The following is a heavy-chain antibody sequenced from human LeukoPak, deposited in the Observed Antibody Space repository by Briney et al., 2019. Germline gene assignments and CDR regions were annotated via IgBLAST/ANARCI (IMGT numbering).Heavy chain of an antibody. Sequence: GGSLRLSCAASGFTFSSYAMHWVRQAPGKGLEWVAVISYDGSNKYYADSVKGRFTISRDNSKNTLYLQMNSLRGEDTAVYYCARDGRKMATNPTDYWGQGTLDTVSS. CDR1: GFTFSSYA. CDR3: ARDGRKMATNPTDY. J-gene: IGHJ4*02. V-gene: IGHV3-30-3*01. D-gene: IGHD5-24*01. CDR2: ISYDGSNK.